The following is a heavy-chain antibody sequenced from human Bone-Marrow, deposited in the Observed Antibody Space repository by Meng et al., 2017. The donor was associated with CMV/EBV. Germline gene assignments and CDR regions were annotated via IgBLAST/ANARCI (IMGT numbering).Heavy chain of an antibody. CDR3: ARGPPGVYSEMDY. Sequence: GESLKISCAASGFTFSSYAMHRVRQAPGKGLEWVAVISYDGSNKYHADPVKGRFTISRDNSKNTLYRQMNSLRAEETAGFYCARGPPGVYSEMDYWGQGTMVTVSS. CDR1: GFTFSSYA. V-gene: IGHV3-30*04. D-gene: IGHD1-26*01. CDR2: ISYDGSNK. J-gene: IGHJ4*02.